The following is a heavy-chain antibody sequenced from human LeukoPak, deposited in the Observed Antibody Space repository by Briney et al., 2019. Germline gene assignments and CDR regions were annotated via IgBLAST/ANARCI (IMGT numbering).Heavy chain of an antibody. V-gene: IGHV3-66*01. CDR3: ARDLAGATDH. CDR1: GFTFSSYS. D-gene: IGHD1-26*01. CDR2: IFSGGIT. Sequence: GGSLRLSCAASGFTFSSYSMNWVRQAPGKGLEWVSIIFSGGITYYADSVKGRFAISRDTSKNTLYLQMNSLRAEDTAVYYCARDLAGATDHWGQGTLVTVSS. J-gene: IGHJ4*02.